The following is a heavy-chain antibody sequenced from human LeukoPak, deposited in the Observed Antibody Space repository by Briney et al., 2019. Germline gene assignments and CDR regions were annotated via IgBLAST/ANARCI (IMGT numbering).Heavy chain of an antibody. V-gene: IGHV1-18*04. CDR1: GYTFTGYY. J-gene: IGHJ4*02. Sequence: GASVKVSCKASGYTFTGYYMHWVRQAPGQGLEWMGWISAYNGNTNYAQKLQGRVTMTTDTSTSTAYMELRSLRSDDTAVYYCARDKGIAVAPPDCWGQGTLVTVSS. D-gene: IGHD6-19*01. CDR3: ARDKGIAVAPPDC. CDR2: ISAYNGNT.